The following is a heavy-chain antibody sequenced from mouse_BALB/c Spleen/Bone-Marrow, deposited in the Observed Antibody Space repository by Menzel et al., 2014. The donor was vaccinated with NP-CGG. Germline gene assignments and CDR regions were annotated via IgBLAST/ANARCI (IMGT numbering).Heavy chain of an antibody. CDR1: GFTFSDYY. CDR2: ISNCGGST. J-gene: IGHJ4*01. V-gene: IGHV5-12*02. CDR3: SRRRYYYFLDY. Sequence: EVHLVESGGGLVQPGGSLKLSCATSGFTFSDYYMYWVRQIPEKRLEWVAYISNCGGSTYYPDTVKGRFTISRDNTKITQYMQITRLKSDDTAIYYCSRRRYYYFLDYWGQGSSVTVSS.